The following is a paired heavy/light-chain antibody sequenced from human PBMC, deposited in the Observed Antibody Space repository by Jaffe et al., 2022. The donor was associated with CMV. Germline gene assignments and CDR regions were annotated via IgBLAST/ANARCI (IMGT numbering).Light chain of an antibody. J-gene: IGLJ3*02. CDR2: EDN. CDR3: QSYDNGIPWV. CDR1: SGSIASAY. V-gene: IGLV6-57*03. Sequence: FLLTQPHSVSESPGKTVTISCTRSSGSIASAYVHWYQQRPGGAPTTVIYEDNQRPSGVPDRFSGSIDSSSNSASLTISGLKTEDEADYYCQSYDNGIPWVFGGGTKLSVL.
Heavy chain of an antibody. V-gene: IGHV3-48*03. CDR2: ISSSGSTI. Sequence: EVHLVESGGDLVQAGGSLRLSCAASGFTFSDYEMYWVRQAPGKGLEWISYISSSGSTIFYADSVKGRFTVSRDNAKKSLYLQMNSLRLEDSALYYCARVRYWDGSGGHWGRGTLVTVSS. CDR3: ARVRYWDGSGGH. CDR1: GFTFSDYE. J-gene: IGHJ4*02. D-gene: IGHD3-22*01.